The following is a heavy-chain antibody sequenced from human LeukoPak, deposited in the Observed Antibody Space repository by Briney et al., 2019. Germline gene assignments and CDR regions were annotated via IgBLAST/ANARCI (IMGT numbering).Heavy chain of an antibody. D-gene: IGHD4-11*01. Sequence: ASVKVSCKVSGYTLTELSMHWVRQAPGQGLEWMGIINPSGGSTSYAQKFQGRVTMTRDMSTSTVYMELSSLRSEDTAVYYCARGGRYDYSNSYYFDYWGQGTLVTVSS. CDR2: INPSGGST. V-gene: IGHV1-46*01. CDR1: GYTLTELS. J-gene: IGHJ4*02. CDR3: ARGGRYDYSNSYYFDY.